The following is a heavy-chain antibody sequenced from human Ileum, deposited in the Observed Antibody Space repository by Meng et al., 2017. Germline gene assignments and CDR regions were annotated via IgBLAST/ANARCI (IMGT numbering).Heavy chain of an antibody. CDR3: ARMIGSGPFDH. J-gene: IGHJ4*02. CDR2: IYHSGSA. Sequence: LSCTVSGDSVNTHYYWSWIRQSPEKGLELIGYIYHSGSANYNPSLKNRVTISVDTSRNQFSMKLNSLTAADTAVYYCARMIGSGPFDHWGQGSLVTVSS. D-gene: IGHD6-19*01. CDR1: GDSVNTHYY. V-gene: IGHV4-61*01.